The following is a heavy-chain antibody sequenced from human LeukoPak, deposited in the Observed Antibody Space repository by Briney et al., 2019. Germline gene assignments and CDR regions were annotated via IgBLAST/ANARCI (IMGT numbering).Heavy chain of an antibody. CDR2: INTSGGST. CDR3: ARAIPKYYGSGSYLDY. Sequence: ASVMFSCKASGYTFTSYYMHWVRQAPGQGIAWMGIINTSGGSTSYAQKFQGRGHMTRDAATSTVYMDLNRLRFEDTAVDYCARAIPKYYGSGSYLDYWGQGTLVTVSS. V-gene: IGHV1-46*03. CDR1: GYTFTSYY. J-gene: IGHJ4*02. D-gene: IGHD3-10*01.